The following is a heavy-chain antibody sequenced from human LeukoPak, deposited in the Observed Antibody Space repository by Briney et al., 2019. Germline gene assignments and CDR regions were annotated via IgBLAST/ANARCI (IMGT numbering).Heavy chain of an antibody. J-gene: IGHJ2*01. CDR3: ARQGGGFWYFDL. V-gene: IGHV4-59*08. Sequence: SEALSLTCTVSGGSISSYYWSWIRQPPGKGLEWIGYIYYSGSTNYNPSLKSRVTISVDTSKNQFSLKLSSVTAADTAVYYCARQGGGFWYFDLWGRGTLVTVSS. CDR2: IYYSGST. CDR1: GGSISSYY. D-gene: IGHD6-25*01.